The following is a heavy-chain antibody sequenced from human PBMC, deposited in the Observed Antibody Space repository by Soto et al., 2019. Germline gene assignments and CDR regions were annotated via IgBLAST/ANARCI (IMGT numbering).Heavy chain of an antibody. V-gene: IGHV4-30-4*01. CDR1: GASITSRGSY. D-gene: IGHD3-10*01. CDR3: ARETMWPSGRYYYYHMDV. CDR2: ISYSGNT. J-gene: IGHJ6*02. Sequence: QVQLQESGPGLVKPSQTLSLTCSVSGASITSRGSYWTWIRQPPGKGLEWIGHISYSGNTFYNSSLQSRLTISVDTSTNQFSLKMTSVTAAETAVYFFARETMWPSGRYYYYHMDVWGQGTTVPVSS.